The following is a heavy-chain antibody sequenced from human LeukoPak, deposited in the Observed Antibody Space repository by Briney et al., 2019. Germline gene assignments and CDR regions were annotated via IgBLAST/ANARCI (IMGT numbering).Heavy chain of an antibody. V-gene: IGHV3-21*01. J-gene: IGHJ4*02. CDR3: ARDQTRADY. CDR2: ISSSSSYI. CDR1: GFTVSSNY. D-gene: IGHD4-11*01. Sequence: GGSLRLSCAASGFTVSSNYMSWVRQAPGKGLEWVSSISSSSSYIYYADSVKGRFTISRDNAKNSLYLQMNSLRAEDTAVYYCARDQTRADYWGQGTLVTVSS.